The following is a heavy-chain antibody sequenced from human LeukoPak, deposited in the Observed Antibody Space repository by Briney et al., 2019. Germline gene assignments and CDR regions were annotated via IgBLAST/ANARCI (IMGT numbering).Heavy chain of an antibody. CDR3: ARQKPVSPTTAYYFEY. V-gene: IGHV4-59*08. CDR2: IYYSGIT. J-gene: IGHJ4*02. D-gene: IGHD1-1*01. CDR1: GDSISSSY. Sequence: SETLSFTRTVSGDSISSSYWSWIRQPPGKGLEWIGYIYYSGITNYYPSLKSRVTISIDTSKNQFSLRLTSVTAADTAVYYCARQKPVSPTTAYYFEYWGQGTLVTVSS.